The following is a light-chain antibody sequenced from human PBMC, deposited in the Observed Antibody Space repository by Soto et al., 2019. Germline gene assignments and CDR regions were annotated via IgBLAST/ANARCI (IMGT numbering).Light chain of an antibody. V-gene: IGLV2-14*03. CDR1: HSDIGNYNY. CDR2: DVG. CDR3: NSYREDHPPFYV. J-gene: IGLJ1*01. Sequence: QSVLTQPASVSGSPGQSITISCTGTHSDIGNYNYVSWYQHLPGKAPKLMIYDVGSRPSGVSSRFSGSKSGNTASLAISGLQAEDEADYYCNSYREDHPPFYVFGPGTKVTVL.